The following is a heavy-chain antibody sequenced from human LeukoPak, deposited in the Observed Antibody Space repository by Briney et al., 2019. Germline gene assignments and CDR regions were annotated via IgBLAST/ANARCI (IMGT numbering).Heavy chain of an antibody. CDR2: IYSGGSK. V-gene: IGHV3-66*04. J-gene: IGHJ6*03. CDR3: ARHGSITMVRGKRRYYYMDV. Sequence: GGSVTLSCPACRFTVSRKYMSWVGQAAGRGLEWVAVIYSGGSKYYAESVMGEFTISRDNSKNKLYLAINSLRAEDTAVYYCARHGSITMVRGKRRYYYMDVWGKGTTVTISS. D-gene: IGHD3-10*01. CDR1: RFTVSRKY.